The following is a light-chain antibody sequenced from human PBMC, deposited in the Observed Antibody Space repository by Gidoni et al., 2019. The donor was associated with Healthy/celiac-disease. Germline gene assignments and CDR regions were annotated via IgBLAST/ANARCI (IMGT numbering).Light chain of an antibody. V-gene: IGKV3-15*01. CDR3: QQYNNWTPIT. Sequence: EIVMTQSPATLSVSPGERATLSCRASQSVSSNLAWYQQKPGQAPRLLIYGASTRATGSPARFSGSGSGTEFTLTISSLQSEDFAVYYCQQYNNWTPITFGPGTKVDIK. J-gene: IGKJ3*01. CDR2: GAS. CDR1: QSVSSN.